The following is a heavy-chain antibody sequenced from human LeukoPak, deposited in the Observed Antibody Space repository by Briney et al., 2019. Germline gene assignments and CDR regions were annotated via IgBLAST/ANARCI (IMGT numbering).Heavy chain of an antibody. V-gene: IGHV1-24*01. CDR3: ATVCRYFDWPRGYYYSMDV. CDR1: GYTLTELS. CDR2: FDPEDGET. D-gene: IGHD3-9*01. Sequence: ASVKVSCKVSGYTLTELSMHWVRQAPGKGLEWMGGFDPEDGETIYAQKFQGRVTMTEDTSTDTAYMELSSLGSEDTAVYYCATVCRYFDWPRGYYYSMDVWGQGTTVTVSS. J-gene: IGHJ6*02.